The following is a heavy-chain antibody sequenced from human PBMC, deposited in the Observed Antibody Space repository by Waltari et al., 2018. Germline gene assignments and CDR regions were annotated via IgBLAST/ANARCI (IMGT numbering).Heavy chain of an antibody. V-gene: IGHV5-51*01. CDR2: IYPGDSDT. CDR1: GYSFTSYW. CDR3: ARLRTLGYYDYIWGSYTDYYYYYMDV. Sequence: EVQLVQSGAEVKKPGESLKISCKGSGYSFTSYWIGWVRQMPGKGLEWMGIIYPGDSDTRYSPSFQGQVTISADKSISTAYLQWSSLKASDTAMYYCARLRTLGYYDYIWGSYTDYYYYYMDVWGKGTTVTVSS. D-gene: IGHD3-16*01. J-gene: IGHJ6*03.